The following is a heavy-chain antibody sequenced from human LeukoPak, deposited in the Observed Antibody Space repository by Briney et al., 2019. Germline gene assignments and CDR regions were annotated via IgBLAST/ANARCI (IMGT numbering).Heavy chain of an antibody. V-gene: IGHV3-30-3*01. D-gene: IGHD6-13*01. CDR2: ISYDGSNK. CDR1: GFTFISYA. J-gene: IGHJ4*02. Sequence: GSLRLSCAASGFTFISYAMHWVRQAPGKGLEWVAAISYDGSNKYYADSVKGRFTISRDNSRNTLYLQMDSLRTEDTAVYYCARDHQGSSWYYGYWGQGTLVTVSS. CDR3: ARDHQGSSWYYGY.